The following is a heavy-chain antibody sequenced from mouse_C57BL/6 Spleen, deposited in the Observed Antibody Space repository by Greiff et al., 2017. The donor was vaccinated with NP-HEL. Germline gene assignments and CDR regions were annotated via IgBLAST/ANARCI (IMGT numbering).Heavy chain of an antibody. Sequence: VQLQQSGAELVRPGSSVKLSCKASGYTFTSYWMHWVKQRPIQGLEWIGNIDPSDSETHYNQKFKDKATLTVDKSSSPAYMQRSSLTSEDSAVYYCAIWDSDGSSLSYAMDYWGQGTSVTVAS. J-gene: IGHJ4*01. V-gene: IGHV1-52*01. CDR3: AIWDSDGSSLSYAMDY. CDR1: GYTFTSYW. D-gene: IGHD1-1*01. CDR2: IDPSDSET.